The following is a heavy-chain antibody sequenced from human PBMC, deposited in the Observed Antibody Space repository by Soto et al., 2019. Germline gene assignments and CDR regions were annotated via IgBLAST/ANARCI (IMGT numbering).Heavy chain of an antibody. J-gene: IGHJ5*02. V-gene: IGHV4-59*01. D-gene: IGHD3-22*01. CDR3: ARDYDGSSYYSNWFGP. Sequence: SETLSLTCTVSGDSINNYFWSWIRQPPGKGLEWIGYIYYSGSTNYNPSLKSRVTISIDTSKNQFSLKLNSVTAADTAVYYCARDYDGSSYYSNWFGPWGPGTLVTVSS. CDR2: IYYSGST. CDR1: GDSINNYF.